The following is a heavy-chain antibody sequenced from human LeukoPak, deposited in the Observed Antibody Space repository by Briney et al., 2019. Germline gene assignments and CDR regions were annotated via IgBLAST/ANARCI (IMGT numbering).Heavy chain of an antibody. CDR2: ISGSGGST. D-gene: IGHD1-26*01. CDR3: AKDGSQSLLPNYFDY. J-gene: IGHJ4*02. CDR1: GFTFSSYA. V-gene: IGHV3-23*01. Sequence: GGSLRLSCAASGFTFSSYAMSWVRQAPGKGLEWVSAISGSGGSTYYADSVKGRFTISRDNSKNTLYLQMNSLRAEDTAVYYCAKDGSQSLLPNYFDYWGQGTLVTVSS.